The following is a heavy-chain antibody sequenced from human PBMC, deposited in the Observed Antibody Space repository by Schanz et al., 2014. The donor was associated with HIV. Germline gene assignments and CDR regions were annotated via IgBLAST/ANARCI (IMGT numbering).Heavy chain of an antibody. CDR1: GFTFSSYA. CDR2: ISGSGGTA. Sequence: EVLLLDSGGGLIQPGGSLRLSCAASGFTFSSYAMSWVRQAPGKGLECVSVISGSGGTAYYVDSVKGRFTISRDNFQRLVELEMYSLRAEDTAVYYCAKGVGSSVPKHYYGMDVWGPGTTVTVSS. D-gene: IGHD3-10*01. V-gene: IGHV3-23*01. J-gene: IGHJ6*02. CDR3: AKGVGSSVPKHYYGMDV.